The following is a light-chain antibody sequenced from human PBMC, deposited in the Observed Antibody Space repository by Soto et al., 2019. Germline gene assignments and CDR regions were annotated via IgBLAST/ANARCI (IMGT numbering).Light chain of an antibody. CDR1: SSDVGAYNY. J-gene: IGLJ2*01. CDR3: SSYAGSDTLV. Sequence: QSALTQPASVSGSPGQSITISCTGTSSDVGAYNYVSWYQQHPGKAPKLLIYEVNNRPSGVSSRFSGSKSGNTASLTISGLQAEDEADYYCSSYAGSDTLVFGGGTQLTVL. CDR2: EVN. V-gene: IGLV2-14*01.